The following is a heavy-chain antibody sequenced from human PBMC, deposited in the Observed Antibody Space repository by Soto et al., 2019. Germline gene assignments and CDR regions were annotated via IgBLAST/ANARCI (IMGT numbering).Heavy chain of an antibody. Sequence: QVQLVQSGAEVKKPGASVKVSCKASGYTFTSYYMHWVRQAPGQGPEWMGIINPSGGSTSYAQKFQGRVTMTRDTSTSTVYMELSSLRSEDTAVYYCARILDYDSSGYYARGAFDIWGQGTMVTVSS. J-gene: IGHJ3*02. V-gene: IGHV1-46*03. D-gene: IGHD3-22*01. CDR2: INPSGGST. CDR3: ARILDYDSSGYYARGAFDI. CDR1: GYTFTSYY.